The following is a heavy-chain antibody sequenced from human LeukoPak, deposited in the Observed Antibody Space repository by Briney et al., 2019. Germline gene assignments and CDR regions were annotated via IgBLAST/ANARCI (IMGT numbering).Heavy chain of an antibody. D-gene: IGHD2-21*01. J-gene: IGHJ5*02. CDR2: IYYSGST. CDR1: GGSISNSSYY. Sequence: SETLSLTCTVSGGSISNSSYYWGWIRQPPGTGLEWIGSIYYSGSTYYNPSLKSRVTISVDTSKNQFSLKLSSVTAADTAVYYCARLLGTHINYFDPWGQGTLVTVSS. V-gene: IGHV4-39*01. CDR3: ARLLGTHINYFDP.